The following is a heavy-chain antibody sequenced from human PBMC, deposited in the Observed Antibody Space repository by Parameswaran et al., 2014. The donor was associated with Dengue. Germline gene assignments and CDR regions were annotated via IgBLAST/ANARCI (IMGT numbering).Heavy chain of an antibody. Sequence: WVRQAPGQGLEWMGWINPNSGGTNYAQKFQGRVTMTRDTSISTAYMELSRLRSDDTAVYYCARAHYYGSGSLDYWGQGTLVTVSS. D-gene: IGHD3-10*01. CDR3: ARAHYYGSGSLDY. V-gene: IGHV1-2*02. J-gene: IGHJ4*02. CDR2: INPNSGGT.